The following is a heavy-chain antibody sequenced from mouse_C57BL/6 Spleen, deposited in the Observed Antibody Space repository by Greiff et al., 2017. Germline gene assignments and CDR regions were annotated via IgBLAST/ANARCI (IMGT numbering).Heavy chain of an antibody. V-gene: IGHV1-50*01. CDR1: GYTFTSYW. CDR2: IDPSDSYT. D-gene: IGHD2-1*01. J-gene: IGHJ2*01. CDR3: ARGDGGNYPFDY. Sequence: VKQSCKASGYTFTSYWMQWVKQRPGQGLEWIGEIDPSDSYTNYNQKFKGKATLTVDTSSSTAYMQLSSLTSEDSAVYYCARGDGGNYPFDYWGQGTTLTVSS.